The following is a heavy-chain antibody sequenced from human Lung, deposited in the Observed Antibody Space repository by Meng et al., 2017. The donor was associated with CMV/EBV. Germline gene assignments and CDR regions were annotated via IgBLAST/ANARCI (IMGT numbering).Heavy chain of an antibody. D-gene: IGHD3-3*01. CDR2: MYYGRNT. Sequence: GSLRLSCNASGCSTRSSAYYWGWIRQPPGKGLEWIGSMYYGRNTYYNPSLKSRVIIAVDTSKNLFSLKLSSVTAADTAVYYCTRPHFGVVIEIIYFDYWGPGAPVTVSS. V-gene: IGHV4-39*07. CDR3: TRPHFGVVIEIIYFDY. J-gene: IGHJ4*02. CDR1: GCSTRSSAYY.